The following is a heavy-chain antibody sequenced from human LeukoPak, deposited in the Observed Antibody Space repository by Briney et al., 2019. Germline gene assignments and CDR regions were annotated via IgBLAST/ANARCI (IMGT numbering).Heavy chain of an antibody. Sequence: SETLSLTCTVSGVSISDYYWTWIRQPPGKGLEWIGYTHYSGSTNYNPSLKSRVTISVDTSKNQFSLKLSSVTAADTAVYYCARSPGIAAAFDYWGQGTLVAVSS. D-gene: IGHD6-13*01. CDR2: THYSGST. CDR3: ARSPGIAAAFDY. CDR1: GVSISDYY. J-gene: IGHJ4*02. V-gene: IGHV4-59*08.